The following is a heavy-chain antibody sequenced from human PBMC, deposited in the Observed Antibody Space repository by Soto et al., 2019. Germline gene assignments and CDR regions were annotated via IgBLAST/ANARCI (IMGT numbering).Heavy chain of an antibody. CDR1: EFTFSSYA. J-gene: IGHJ2*01. Sequence: GGSLRLSCAASEFTFSSYAMNWVRQAPGKGLEWISSISASGGGTYYADSVKGRFTISRDNSKNTLYLQMNSLTAEDTAVYYCGKDPSSETGWYFDLWGRGTLVTVSS. V-gene: IGHV3-23*01. CDR3: GKDPSSETGWYFDL. CDR2: ISASGGGT.